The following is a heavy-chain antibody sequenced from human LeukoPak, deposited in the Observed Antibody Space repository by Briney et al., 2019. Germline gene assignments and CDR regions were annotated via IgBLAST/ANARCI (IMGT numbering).Heavy chain of an antibody. CDR1: GFTFSNYG. D-gene: IGHD4-23*01. CDR2: IWYDGSNK. Sequence: GGSLRLSCAASGFTFSNYGMHWVRQAPGKGLEWVAVIWYDGSNKYYADSVKGRFTISRDNSKNTLYLQMNSLRAEDTAVYYCGRVAVAGNLNTWFDPWGQGPLVTVSS. J-gene: IGHJ5*02. CDR3: GRVAVAGNLNTWFDP. V-gene: IGHV3-33*01.